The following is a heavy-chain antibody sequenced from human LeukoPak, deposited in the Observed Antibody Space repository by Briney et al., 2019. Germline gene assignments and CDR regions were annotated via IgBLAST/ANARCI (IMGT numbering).Heavy chain of an antibody. V-gene: IGHV4-39*07. D-gene: IGHD1-26*01. CDR1: GGSISSPNNY. Sequence: PSETLSLTCTVSGGSISSPNNYWGWIRQPPGKGLEWIGTIYYTGTTYYNPSLTSRVTMSVDTSRNQFSLKLTSVTAADTAVYYCGRDGEGANDYWGQGTLVTVSS. J-gene: IGHJ4*02. CDR2: IYYTGTT. CDR3: GRDGEGANDY.